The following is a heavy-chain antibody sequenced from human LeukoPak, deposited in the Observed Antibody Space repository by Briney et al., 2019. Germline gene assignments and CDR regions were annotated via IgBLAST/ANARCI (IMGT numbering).Heavy chain of an antibody. CDR1: GDSIKDYY. D-gene: IGHD3-3*01. CDR2: IYSGST. V-gene: IGHV4-59*01. CDR3: ARSAAYYNFWTGYYDALYYMDV. J-gene: IGHJ6*03. Sequence: SETLSLTCAVSGDSIKDYYWSWIRQTPGRGLNLIGYIYSGSTNYNPSLKSRVTISVDTSKNQVSLKLRSVTAADTAVYYCARSAAYYNFWTGYYDALYYMDVWGKGTTVTVSS.